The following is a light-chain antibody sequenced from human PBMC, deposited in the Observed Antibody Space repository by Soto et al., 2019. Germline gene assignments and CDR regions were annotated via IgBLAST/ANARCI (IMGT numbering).Light chain of an antibody. Sequence: GERATLSCRASQSVSSYFAWYQQKPGQAPRLLIYDASNRATGVPARFSGSGSGTDFTLTISSLEPEDFAVYYCQQRRYWPVTFGQGTKVDIK. CDR2: DAS. V-gene: IGKV3-11*01. CDR1: QSVSSY. J-gene: IGKJ1*01. CDR3: QQRRYWPVT.